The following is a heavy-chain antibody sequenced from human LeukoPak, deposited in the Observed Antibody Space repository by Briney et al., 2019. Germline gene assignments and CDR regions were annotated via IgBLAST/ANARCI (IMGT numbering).Heavy chain of an antibody. CDR3: AKERDGHKDGFDY. Sequence: GGSLRLSCAASGFTFDRYTMHWVRQAPGKGLEWVSFVTRQGSTTNYADSVRGRFTISRDNSKNSLFLQMNTLKTEDTALYYCAKERDGHKDGFDYWGQGTLVTVSS. D-gene: IGHD5-24*01. CDR1: GFTFDRYT. CDR2: VTRQGSTT. V-gene: IGHV3-43*01. J-gene: IGHJ4*02.